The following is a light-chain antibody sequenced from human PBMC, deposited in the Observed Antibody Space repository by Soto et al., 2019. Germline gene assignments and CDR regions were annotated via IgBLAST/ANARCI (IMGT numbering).Light chain of an antibody. CDR3: CSYAGSNWGYV. J-gene: IGLJ1*01. CDR1: SSDIGSYHL. CDR2: KVS. Sequence: QSALTQPASVSGSPGQSITISCTGTSSDIGSYHLVSWYQHHSGKAPKLIIYKVSQWPSGVSDRFSASKSGSTASLTISGLQAEDEADYYCCSYAGSNWGYVFGTGTKLT. V-gene: IGLV2-23*02.